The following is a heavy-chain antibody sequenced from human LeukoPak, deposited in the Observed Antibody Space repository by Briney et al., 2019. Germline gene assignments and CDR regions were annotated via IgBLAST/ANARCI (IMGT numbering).Heavy chain of an antibody. J-gene: IGHJ4*02. CDR2: INHSGST. D-gene: IGHD2-15*01. V-gene: IGHV4-39*07. CDR3: AGVVVVAATLNDFDY. Sequence: PSETLSLTCTVSGGSISSGGYYWSWIRQPPGKGLEWIGEINHSGSTNYNPSLKSRVTISVDTSKNQFSLKLSSVTAADTAVYYCAGVVVVAATLNDFDYWGQGTLVTVSS. CDR1: GGSISSGGYY.